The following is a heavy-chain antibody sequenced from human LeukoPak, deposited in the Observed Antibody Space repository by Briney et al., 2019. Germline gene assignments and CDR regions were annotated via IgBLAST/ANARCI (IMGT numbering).Heavy chain of an antibody. V-gene: IGHV3-48*03. CDR2: ISSSGSTI. J-gene: IGHJ3*02. D-gene: IGHD3-22*01. CDR1: GFTFSSYE. CDR3: ARHKASYYYHSSGGAFDI. Sequence: PGGSLRLSCAASGFTFSSYEMNWVRQAPGKGLEWVSYISSSGSTIYYADSVKGRFTISRDNAKNSLYLQMNSLRAEDTAVYYCARHKASYYYHSSGGAFDIWGQGTMVTVSS.